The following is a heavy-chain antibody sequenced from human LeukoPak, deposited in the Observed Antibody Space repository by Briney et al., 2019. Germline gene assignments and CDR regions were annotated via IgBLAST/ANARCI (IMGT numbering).Heavy chain of an antibody. Sequence: SETLSLTCTISGGSISSYYWSWIRQPPGKGLEWIGNIYYSGSTIYNPSLKSRVTISVDTSKNQFSLNLTSVTAADTAVYFCARSGGFGSDYWGQGTLVTVSS. J-gene: IGHJ4*02. V-gene: IGHV4-59*01. CDR1: GGSISSYY. D-gene: IGHD6-25*01. CDR3: ARSGGFGSDY. CDR2: IYYSGST.